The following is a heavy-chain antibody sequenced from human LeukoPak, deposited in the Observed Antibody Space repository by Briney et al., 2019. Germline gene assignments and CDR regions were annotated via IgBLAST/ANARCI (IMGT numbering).Heavy chain of an antibody. CDR3: ARDGSWGVVVPAATWFDP. CDR1: GYTFTSYG. D-gene: IGHD2-2*01. J-gene: IGHJ5*02. Sequence: ASVKVSCKASGYTFTSYGISWLRQAPGQGLEWMGWISAYNGNTNYAQKLQGRVTMTTDTSTSTAYMELRSLRSDDTAVYYCARDGSWGVVVPAATWFDPWGQGTLVTVSS. V-gene: IGHV1-18*01. CDR2: ISAYNGNT.